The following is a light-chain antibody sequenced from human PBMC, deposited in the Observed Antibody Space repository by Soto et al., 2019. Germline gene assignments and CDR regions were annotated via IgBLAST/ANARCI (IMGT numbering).Light chain of an antibody. CDR1: QSVGSAS. CDR3: QQYGSSRWT. Sequence: EIVLTQSPGTLSLSPGERATLSGRASQSVGSASLAWYQHKPGQAPRLLIYGASSRATGIPDRISGSGSGTGFTLTISRLEPEDFAVYYCQQYGSSRWTFGQGTQVEAK. J-gene: IGKJ1*01. V-gene: IGKV3-20*01. CDR2: GAS.